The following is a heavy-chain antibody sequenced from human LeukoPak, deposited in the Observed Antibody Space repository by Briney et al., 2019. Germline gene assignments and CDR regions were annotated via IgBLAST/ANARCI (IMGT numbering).Heavy chain of an antibody. Sequence: SETLSLTCTVSGGSISSDLYYWGWIRQPPGMGLEWIGSIYYSGSTYYNPSLKSRVTISVDTSTNQFSLKLSSVTAADTALYFCARVSAFKSSGYYYGGNGMDVWGRGTTVTVSS. CDR1: GGSISSDLYY. D-gene: IGHD3-22*01. CDR3: ARVSAFKSSGYYYGGNGMDV. J-gene: IGHJ6*02. V-gene: IGHV4-39*07. CDR2: IYYSGST.